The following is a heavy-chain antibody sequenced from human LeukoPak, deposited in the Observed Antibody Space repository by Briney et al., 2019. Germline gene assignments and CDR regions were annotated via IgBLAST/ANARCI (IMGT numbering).Heavy chain of an antibody. D-gene: IGHD3-16*01. J-gene: IGHJ4*02. CDR2: IYSDGTI. Sequence: PGRSLRLSCAASGFTFSSYGMHWVRQVPGKGLEWVSVIYSDGTISYADSVKGRFTISRDNSENTLYLQMNSLRVEDTAVYYCAREAGGGASGQWGQGTLVTVSS. V-gene: IGHV3-66*01. CDR1: GFTFSSYG. CDR3: AREAGGGASGQ.